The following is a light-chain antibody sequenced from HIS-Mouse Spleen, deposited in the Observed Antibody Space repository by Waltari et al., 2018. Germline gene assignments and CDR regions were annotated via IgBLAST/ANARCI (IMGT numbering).Light chain of an antibody. Sequence: QSALTQPRSVSGSPGQSVTISCTGTSSDVGGYNYVSWYQQHPGKAPNLMIYEVSNRPSGVSNRFSGSKSGNTASLTISGLQAEDEADYYCSSYTSSSTVFGGGTKLTVL. J-gene: IGLJ2*01. V-gene: IGLV2-14*01. CDR2: EVS. CDR3: SSYTSSSTV. CDR1: SSDVGGYNY.